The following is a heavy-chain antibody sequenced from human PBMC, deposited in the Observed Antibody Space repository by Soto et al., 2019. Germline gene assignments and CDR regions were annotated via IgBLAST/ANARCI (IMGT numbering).Heavy chain of an antibody. CDR2: IKSKTDGGTT. CDR1: GFTFSNAW. Sequence: PGGSLRLSCAASGFTFSNAWMNWVRQAPGKGLEWVGRIKSKTDGGTTDYAAPVKGRFTISRDDSKNTLYLQMNSLKTEDTALYYGTTPYQLPDRAYYGRDVWGQGTTVTV. V-gene: IGHV3-15*07. CDR3: TTPYQLPDRAYYGRDV. D-gene: IGHD2-2*01. J-gene: IGHJ6*02.